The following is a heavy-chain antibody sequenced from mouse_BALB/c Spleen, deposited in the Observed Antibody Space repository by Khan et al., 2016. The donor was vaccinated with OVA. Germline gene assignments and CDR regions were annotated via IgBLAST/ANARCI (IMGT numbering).Heavy chain of an antibody. Sequence: QIQLVQSGPELKKPGETVKISCKASGYTFTNYGMNWVMQAPGKGLKWLGWINTYTGEPTYADDFKGRYAFSLETSASTAYLQINNLKNEDMATYFCARISSYWYSDVWGAGTRVTVAA. V-gene: IGHV9-1*02. CDR1: GYTFTNYG. D-gene: IGHD6-2*01. CDR2: INTYTGEP. J-gene: IGHJ1*01. CDR3: ARISSYWYSDV.